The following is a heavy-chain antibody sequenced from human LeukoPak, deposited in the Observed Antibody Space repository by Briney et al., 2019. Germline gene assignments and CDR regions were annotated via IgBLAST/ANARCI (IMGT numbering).Heavy chain of an antibody. J-gene: IGHJ4*02. CDR3: ARVSSGWTSVDY. CDR1: GGSFSGYY. CDR2: INHSGSA. V-gene: IGHV4-34*01. D-gene: IGHD6-19*01. Sequence: SETPSLTCAVYGGSFSGYYWSWIRQPPGKGLEWIGEINHSGSANYNPSLKSRVTISVDTSKNQFSLRLSSVTAADTAVYYCARVSSGWTSVDYWGQGTLVTVSS.